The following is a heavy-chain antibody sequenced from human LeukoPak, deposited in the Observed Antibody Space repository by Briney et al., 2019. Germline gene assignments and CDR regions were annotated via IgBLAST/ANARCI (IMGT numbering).Heavy chain of an antibody. CDR3: ASLTTADAFDI. CDR1: GYPISSGYY. V-gene: IGHV4-61*01. J-gene: IGHJ3*02. CDR2: IYDSGST. Sequence: KSSETLSLTCTVPGYPISSGYYWGWIRQPPGKGLEWIGYIYDSGSTNYNPSLKSRVTISVDTSKNQFSLKLSSVTAADTAVFYCASLTTADAFDIWGQGTMVTVSS. D-gene: IGHD3-22*01.